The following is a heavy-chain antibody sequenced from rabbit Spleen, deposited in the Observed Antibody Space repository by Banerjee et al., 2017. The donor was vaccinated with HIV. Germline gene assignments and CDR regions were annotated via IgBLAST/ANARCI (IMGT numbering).Heavy chain of an antibody. CDR1: GFSFSNKAV. V-gene: IGHV1S45*01. D-gene: IGHD1-1*01. CDR3: ARDLVAVIGWNFNL. J-gene: IGHJ4*01. Sequence: QEQLVESGGGLVKPEGSLKLSCTASGFSFSNKAVMCWVRQAPGKGLEWIACINGVTGKTVYASWAKGRFTFSKPPTTTVTLHMTSLTAADTATYFCARDLVAVIGWNFNLWGPGTLVTVS. CDR2: INGVTGKT.